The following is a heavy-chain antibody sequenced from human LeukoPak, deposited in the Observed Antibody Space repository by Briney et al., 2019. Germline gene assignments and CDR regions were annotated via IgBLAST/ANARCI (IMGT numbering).Heavy chain of an antibody. V-gene: IGHV4-34*01. D-gene: IGHD1-20*01. CDR2: INHSGRT. CDR3: ARRITGALAPFDD. CDR1: GGSFRGYY. Sequence: SETLSLTCAVFGGSFRGYYWSWVRQPPGTGLEWIGEINHSGRTNYNPSLQSRVTMSQDTSTNQYSLKLNSVTAADTAVYYCARRITGALAPFDDWGQGTLVTVSS. J-gene: IGHJ4*02.